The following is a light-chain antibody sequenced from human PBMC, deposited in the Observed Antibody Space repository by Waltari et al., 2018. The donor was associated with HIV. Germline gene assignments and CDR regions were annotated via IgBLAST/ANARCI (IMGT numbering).Light chain of an antibody. V-gene: IGLV2-11*01. CDR1: SSDGGGYNP. CDR3: CSYGGTYNV. CDR2: EVS. J-gene: IGLJ1*01. Sequence: QSALTQPRSVSGSPGQSVAISCTGTSSDGGGYNPVSWYQQHPGKAPKLLIYEVSKWPSGVPDRFSGSKSGNTASLTISGLRADDEADYYCCSYGGTYNVFGTGTKVTIL.